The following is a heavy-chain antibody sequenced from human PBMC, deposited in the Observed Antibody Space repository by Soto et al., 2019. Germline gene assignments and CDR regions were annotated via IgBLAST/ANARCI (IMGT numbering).Heavy chain of an antibody. CDR3: ARAETIRLSRRIDY. CDR2: IWYDGSNK. D-gene: IGHD3-3*02. J-gene: IGHJ4*02. Sequence: PLRLSYGASGFTFSSHGMHWIRQAPGKGLEWVAVIWYDGSNKYYADSAKGRFTISRDNSKNTLYLQMNSLRAEDTAVYYCARAETIRLSRRIDYWGQGTLVTVS. CDR1: GFTFSSHG. V-gene: IGHV3-33*01.